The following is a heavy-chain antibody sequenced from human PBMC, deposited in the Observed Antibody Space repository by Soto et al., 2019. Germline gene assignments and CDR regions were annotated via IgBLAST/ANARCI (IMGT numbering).Heavy chain of an antibody. D-gene: IGHD3-9*01. CDR3: AAQTRLRYFDWLFHDY. CDR1: GYTLTELS. J-gene: IGHJ4*02. Sequence: ASVKVSCKVSGYTLTELSMHWVRQAPGKGLEWMGGFDPEDGETIYAQKFQGRVTMTEDTSTDTAYMELSSLRSEDAAVYYCAAQTRLRYFDWLFHDYWGQGTLVTVSS. CDR2: FDPEDGET. V-gene: IGHV1-24*01.